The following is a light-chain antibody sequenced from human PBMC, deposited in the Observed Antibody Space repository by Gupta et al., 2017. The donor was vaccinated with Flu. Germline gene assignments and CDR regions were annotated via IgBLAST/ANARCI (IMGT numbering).Light chain of an antibody. Sequence: QSVLAQPPSASGTPGQRVPISCSGSSSNFGSNYVNCYQRVPGTAPKLLIYGNNQRPSGVPDRFSGSKSGTSASLAISGLQSGDEADYYCAAWDDSLNGHYVFGTGTKVTVL. CDR2: GNN. V-gene: IGLV1-44*01. J-gene: IGLJ1*01. CDR1: SSNFGSNY. CDR3: AAWDDSLNGHYV.